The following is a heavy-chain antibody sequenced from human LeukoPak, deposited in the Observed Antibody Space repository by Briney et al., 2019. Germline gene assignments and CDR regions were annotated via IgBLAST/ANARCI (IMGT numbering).Heavy chain of an antibody. CDR2: INHSGST. V-gene: IGHV4-34*01. D-gene: IGHD6-25*01. Sequence: PSETLSLTCAVYGGSFSGYYWSWIRQPPGKGLEWIGEINHSGSTNYNPSLKSRVTISVDTSKNQFSLKLSSVTAADTAVYYCAVAAVQPTPDAFDIWGQGTMVTVSS. CDR1: GGSFSGYY. J-gene: IGHJ3*02. CDR3: AVAAVQPTPDAFDI.